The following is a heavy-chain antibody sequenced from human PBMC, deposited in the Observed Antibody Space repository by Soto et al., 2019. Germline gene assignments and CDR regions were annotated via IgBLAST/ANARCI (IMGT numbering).Heavy chain of an antibody. CDR2: IYYSGNT. CDR3: ASSSLYGMEV. V-gene: IGHV4-30-4*01. Sequence: PSETLSLTCCVSGGSIIIGYYYWSWIRQPPGKGLEWIGNIYYSGNTYYNPSLKSRLIISIETPKNQFSLKVGSVTPADTAVYYCASSSLYGMEVWGQGITVPV. CDR1: GGSIIIGYYY. J-gene: IGHJ6*02.